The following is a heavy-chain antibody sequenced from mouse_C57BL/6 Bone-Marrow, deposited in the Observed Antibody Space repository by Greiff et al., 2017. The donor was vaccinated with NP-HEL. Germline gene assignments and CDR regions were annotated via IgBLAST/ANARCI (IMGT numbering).Heavy chain of an antibody. CDR2: IYPGDGDT. V-gene: IGHV1-82*01. Sequence: VQLQESGPELVKPGASVKISCKASGYAFSSSWMNWVKQRPGKGLEWIGRIYPGDGDTNYNGKFKGKATLTADKSSSTAYMQLSSLTSEDSAVYFCARRDYYGSSCYYAMDYWGQGTSVTVSS. CDR1: GYAFSSSW. J-gene: IGHJ4*01. D-gene: IGHD1-1*01. CDR3: ARRDYYGSSCYYAMDY.